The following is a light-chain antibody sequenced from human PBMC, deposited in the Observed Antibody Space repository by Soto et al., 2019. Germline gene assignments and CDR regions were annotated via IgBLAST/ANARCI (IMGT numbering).Light chain of an antibody. CDR3: MQSSQLRT. V-gene: IGKV2-24*01. CDR1: ESLLHSDGNTY. Sequence: IVLTQTPLSSPVTLGQPASFSCRSAESLLHSDGNTYLSWLHQRPGQPPRLLIYQVSKRFPGVPDRISGRGAGTNFTLRISRVESEDAGTYFCMQSSQLRTFGQGTKVEIK. J-gene: IGKJ1*01. CDR2: QVS.